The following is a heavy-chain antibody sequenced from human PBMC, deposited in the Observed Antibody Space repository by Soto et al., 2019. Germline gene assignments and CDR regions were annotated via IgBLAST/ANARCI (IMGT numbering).Heavy chain of an antibody. J-gene: IGHJ4*02. D-gene: IGHD2-15*01. V-gene: IGHV3-9*01. CDR3: AKVRQEYCSGGSCYPLYFDY. CDR1: GFTFDNYA. Sequence: EVQLVESGGGLVQPGRSLRLSCAASGFTFDNYAMHWVRQAPGKGLEWVSGISWNSGSIGYADSVKGRLTISRDHAKNPLYQQMNRLRAEDTALYYCAKVRQEYCSGGSCYPLYFDYWGQGTLVTVSS. CDR2: ISWNSGSI.